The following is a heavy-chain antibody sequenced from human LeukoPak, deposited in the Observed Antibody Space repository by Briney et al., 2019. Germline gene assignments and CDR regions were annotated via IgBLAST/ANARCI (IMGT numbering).Heavy chain of an antibody. Sequence: PSETLSLTCAVSGYSISSGYYWGWSRQPPGKGLEGIGSIYHSGSTYYNPSLKSRVTISVDTSKNQFSLKLSSVTAADTAVYYCARHASYDHYYYYYYMDVWGKGTTVTVSS. CDR2: IYHSGST. CDR3: ARHASYDHYYYYYYMDV. V-gene: IGHV4-38-2*01. CDR1: GYSISSGYY. D-gene: IGHD3-3*01. J-gene: IGHJ6*03.